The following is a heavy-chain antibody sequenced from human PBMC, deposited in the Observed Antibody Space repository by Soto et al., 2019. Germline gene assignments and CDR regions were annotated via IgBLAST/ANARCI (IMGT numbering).Heavy chain of an antibody. J-gene: IGHJ4*02. CDR3: AKGRTYYDFWSGYYTGDYFDY. Sequence: GGSLRLSCAASGFTFSSYAMSWVRQAPGKGLEWVSAISGSGGSTYYADSVKGRFTISRDNSKNTLYLQMNSLRAEDTAVYYCAKGRTYYDFWSGYYTGDYFDYWGQGTLVTVSS. CDR2: ISGSGGST. CDR1: GFTFSSYA. D-gene: IGHD3-3*01. V-gene: IGHV3-23*01.